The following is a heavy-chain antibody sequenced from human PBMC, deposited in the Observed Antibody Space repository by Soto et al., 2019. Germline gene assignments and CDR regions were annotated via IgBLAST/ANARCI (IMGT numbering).Heavy chain of an antibody. J-gene: IGHJ6*02. Sequence: WASVKVSCKASGYTFTSYGISWVRQAPGQGLEWMGWISAYNGNTNYAQKLQGRVTMTTDTSTSTAYMELRSLRSDDTAVYYCARDPFYDILTGYNAYYYYGMDVWGQGTTVTVSS. CDR1: GYTFTSYG. V-gene: IGHV1-18*01. CDR3: ARDPFYDILTGYNAYYYYGMDV. CDR2: ISAYNGNT. D-gene: IGHD3-9*01.